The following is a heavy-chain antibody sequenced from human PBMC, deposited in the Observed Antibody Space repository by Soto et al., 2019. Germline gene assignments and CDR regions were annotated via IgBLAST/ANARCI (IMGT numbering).Heavy chain of an antibody. CDR1: GFIFSNYA. V-gene: IGHV3-23*01. J-gene: IGHJ4*02. CDR3: AKLGSSTWSPHYYFDN. D-gene: IGHD6-13*01. CDR2: IIGSGGDT. Sequence: PGGSLRLSCAASGFIFSNYAMGWVRQAPGKGLEWVSAIIGSGGDTYCIDSVKGRFTISRDNSKNTLYLQMSSLRAEDTAVYYCAKLGSSTWSPHYYFDNWGQGCLVTVSS.